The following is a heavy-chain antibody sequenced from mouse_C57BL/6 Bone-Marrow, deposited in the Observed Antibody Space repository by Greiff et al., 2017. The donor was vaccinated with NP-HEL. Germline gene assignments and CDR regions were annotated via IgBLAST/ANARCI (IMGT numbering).Heavy chain of an antibody. J-gene: IGHJ3*01. CDR1: GYAFTNYL. V-gene: IGHV1-54*01. Sequence: VQLQQSGAELVRPGTSVKVSCKASGYAFTNYLMAWVKQRPGQGLEWIGVINPGSGGTNYNEKFKGKATLTADKSSSTAYMQLSSLTSEDSAVYFCAVAWFAYWGQGTLVTVSA. CDR2: INPGSGGT. CDR3: AVAWFAY.